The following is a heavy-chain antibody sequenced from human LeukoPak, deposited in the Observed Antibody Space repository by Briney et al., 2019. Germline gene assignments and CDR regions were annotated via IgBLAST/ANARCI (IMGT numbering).Heavy chain of an antibody. D-gene: IGHD3-9*01. CDR2: LSKSGNT. Sequence: SETLSLTCTVSGGSINSYYWSWIRLPPGKGLEWIGYLSKSGNTNYSPSLKSRVTIFGDTSKNQFFLKLSSVTAADTAVYYCARARYVNSFYAFDIWGQGTVVTVSS. CDR3: ARARYVNSFYAFDI. CDR1: GGSINSYY. J-gene: IGHJ3*02. V-gene: IGHV4-59*13.